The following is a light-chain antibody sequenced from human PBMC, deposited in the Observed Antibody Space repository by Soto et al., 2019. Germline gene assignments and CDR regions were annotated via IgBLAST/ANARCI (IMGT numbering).Light chain of an antibody. Sequence: QSSLTHPASVSGSLGQSITISCTGSSSDIGTYNYVSWYQQQAGKAPKLIIHEVSNRPSGVSNRLSGSKSGNTASLTISGLQAEDEADYYCDSYTSSRAYVFGIGTKVTAL. CDR3: DSYTSSRAYV. CDR1: SSDIGTYNY. CDR2: EVS. J-gene: IGLJ1*01. V-gene: IGLV2-14*01.